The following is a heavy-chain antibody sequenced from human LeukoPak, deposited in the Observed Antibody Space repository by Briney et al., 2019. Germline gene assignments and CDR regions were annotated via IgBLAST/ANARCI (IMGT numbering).Heavy chain of an antibody. J-gene: IGHJ4*02. Sequence: GGPLRLSCAASGFTFSSYWMSWVRQAPGKGLEWVANIKQDGSEEYYVDSVKGRFTISRDNAKNSLYLQMNSLRAEDTAVYYCATPVGGIWSFDYWGQGTLVTVSS. CDR2: IKQDGSEE. V-gene: IGHV3-7*01. CDR1: GFTFSSYW. CDR3: ATPVGGIWSFDY. D-gene: IGHD6-13*01.